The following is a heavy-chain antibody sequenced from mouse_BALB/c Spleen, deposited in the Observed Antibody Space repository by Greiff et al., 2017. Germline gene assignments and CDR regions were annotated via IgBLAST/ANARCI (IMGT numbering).Heavy chain of an antibody. Sequence: EVQVVESGGGLVQPGGSLKLSCAASGFTFSSYTMSWVRQTPEKRLEWVAYISNGGGSTYYPDTVKGRFTISRDNAKNTLYLQMSSLKSEDTAMYYCARHLYYDYDDGGSGAMDYWGQGTSVTVSS. V-gene: IGHV5-12-2*01. CDR3: ARHLYYDYDDGGSGAMDY. CDR1: GFTFSSYT. J-gene: IGHJ4*01. CDR2: ISNGGGST. D-gene: IGHD2-4*01.